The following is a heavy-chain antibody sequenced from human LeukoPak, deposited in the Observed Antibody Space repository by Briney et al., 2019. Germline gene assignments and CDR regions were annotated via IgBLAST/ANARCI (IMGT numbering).Heavy chain of an antibody. CDR3: AAIVVVNDAFDI. CDR1: GFTFSAYY. D-gene: IGHD3-22*01. CDR2: ISDSGTTV. J-gene: IGHJ3*02. Sequence: GGSLRLSCAASGFTFSAYYMTWIRQAPGEGLQWVSYISDSGTTVEYTDSVKGRFTISRDNSKNTLYLQMNSLRAEDTAVYYCAAIVVVNDAFDIWGQGTMVTVSS. V-gene: IGHV3-11*01.